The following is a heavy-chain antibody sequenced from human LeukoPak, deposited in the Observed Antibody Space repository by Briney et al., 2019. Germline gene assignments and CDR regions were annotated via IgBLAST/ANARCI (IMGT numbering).Heavy chain of an antibody. CDR3: ARDPSEPAASYFYGMDV. V-gene: IGHV3-21*01. J-gene: IGHJ6*02. CDR1: GYPFSNYG. D-gene: IGHD2-2*01. CDR2: ISGTSTNI. Sequence: GGSLRLSCAASGYPFSNYGMDWVRQAPGKGLEWVSSISGTSTNIYYADSVKGRFTISRDNAKNSVYLQMNSLRAEDTAVYYCARDPSEPAASYFYGMDVWGQGTTVTVSS.